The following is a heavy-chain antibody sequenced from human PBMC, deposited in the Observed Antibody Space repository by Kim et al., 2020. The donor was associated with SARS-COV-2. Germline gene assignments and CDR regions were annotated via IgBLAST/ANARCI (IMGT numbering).Heavy chain of an antibody. CDR3: ARGGGYYDFFYYYYGMDV. Sequence: KSRITISVDTSKNQFSLRLRSVTAADTAVYYCARGGGYYDFFYYYYGMDVWGQGTTVTVSS. J-gene: IGHJ6*02. D-gene: IGHD3-3*01. V-gene: IGHV4-34*01.